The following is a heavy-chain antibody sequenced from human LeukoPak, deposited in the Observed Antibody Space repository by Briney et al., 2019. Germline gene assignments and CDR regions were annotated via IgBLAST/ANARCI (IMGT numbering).Heavy chain of an antibody. J-gene: IGHJ5*02. CDR1: GFTFSAYY. V-gene: IGHV3-11*04. CDR3: ARDQGISSVATGWFDP. Sequence: GGSLRLSCVASGFTFSAYYMSWIRQAPGKGLEWVSYISNSGSNIYYADSVKGRFTISRDNAKNSLYLQMNSLRAEDTAVYYCARDQGISSVATGWFDPWGQGTLVTVSS. CDR2: ISNSGSNI.